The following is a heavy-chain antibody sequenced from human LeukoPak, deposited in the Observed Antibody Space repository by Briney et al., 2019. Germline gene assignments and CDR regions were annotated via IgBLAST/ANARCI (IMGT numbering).Heavy chain of an antibody. D-gene: IGHD2-15*01. Sequence: LTGGSLRLSCAASGFTVSSNYMSWVRQGPGKGLECVSVISNDGDTYYADSVKGRFTISRDNSKNTLYLQMNGLRAEDTAVYYCASSRRDIVVVVDAPFDYWGQGTLVTVSS. V-gene: IGHV3-53*01. J-gene: IGHJ4*02. CDR1: GFTVSSNY. CDR2: ISNDGDT. CDR3: ASSRRDIVVVVDAPFDY.